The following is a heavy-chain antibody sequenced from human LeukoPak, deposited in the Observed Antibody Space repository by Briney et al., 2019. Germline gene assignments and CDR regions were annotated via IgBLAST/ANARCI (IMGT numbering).Heavy chain of an antibody. J-gene: IGHJ4*02. Sequence: GGSLRLSCAASGVTFSNYWMHWVRQAPGKGLVWVSRISTDGSTTTYADSVKGRFIISRDNAKNTLFLQMDSLTAEDTAVYYCARGTYYYGSTPDGYYDWGLGTLVTVSS. V-gene: IGHV3-74*01. CDR1: GVTFSNYW. CDR3: ARGTYYYGSTPDGYYD. CDR2: ISTDGSTT. D-gene: IGHD3-10*01.